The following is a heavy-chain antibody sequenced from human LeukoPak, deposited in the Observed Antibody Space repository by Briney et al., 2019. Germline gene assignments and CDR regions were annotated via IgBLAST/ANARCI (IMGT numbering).Heavy chain of an antibody. CDR3: ARVADCSGGSCYSGVVYFDY. CDR1: GFTFSSYW. J-gene: IGHJ4*02. CDR2: IKQDRSEK. V-gene: IGHV3-7*01. D-gene: IGHD2-15*01. Sequence: GGSLRFSCAASGFTFSSYWMSWVRQAPGKGLEWVANIKQDRSEKYYVDSVKGRFTISRDNAKNSLYLQMNSLRAEDTAVYYCARVADCSGGSCYSGVVYFDYWGQGTLVTVSS.